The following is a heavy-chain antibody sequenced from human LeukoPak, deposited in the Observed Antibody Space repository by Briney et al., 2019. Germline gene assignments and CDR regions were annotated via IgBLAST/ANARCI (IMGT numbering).Heavy chain of an antibody. J-gene: IGHJ1*01. CDR1: GFTLSTHW. CDR3: AREKSVGGVVINHFQH. D-gene: IGHD3-3*01. V-gene: IGHV3-74*01. CDR2: INGDGTTT. Sequence: GGSLRLSCAASGFTLSTHWMHWVRQAPGKGLVWVSRINGDGTTTSYADSVKGRFTISRVNAKSTLYLEMDSLRAEDTAVYYCAREKSVGGVVINHFQHWGQGTLVTVSS.